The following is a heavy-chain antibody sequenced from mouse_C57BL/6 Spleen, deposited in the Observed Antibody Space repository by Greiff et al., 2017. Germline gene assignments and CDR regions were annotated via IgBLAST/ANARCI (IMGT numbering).Heavy chain of an antibody. V-gene: IGHV10-1*01. J-gene: IGHJ4*01. D-gene: IGHD1-1*01. CDR3: VSHYYSSSPYAMDY. Sequence: EADGGLVQPKGSLKLSCAASGFSFNTYAMNWVRQAPGKGLEWVARIRSKSNNYATYYADSVKDRFTISRDDSESMLYLQMNNLKSEDTAMYYCVSHYYSSSPYAMDYWGQGTSVTVSS. CDR2: IRSKSNNYAT. CDR1: GFSFNTYA.